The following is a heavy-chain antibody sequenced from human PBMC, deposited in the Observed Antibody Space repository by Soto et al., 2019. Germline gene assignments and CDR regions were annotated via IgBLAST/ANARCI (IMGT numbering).Heavy chain of an antibody. V-gene: IGHV3-30*18. CDR1: GFTFGIYG. D-gene: IGHD1-26*01. Sequence: QVQLVESGGGVVQPGRSLRLSCAASGFTFGIYGMHWVRQAPGKGLEWVALVSYDGSNKDYVDSVKGRFTISRDNSKNTLYLKMNSLRAEDTAVYYCAKDKGYSGSYYVFDYWGQGTLVTVSS. J-gene: IGHJ4*02. CDR3: AKDKGYSGSYYVFDY. CDR2: VSYDGSNK.